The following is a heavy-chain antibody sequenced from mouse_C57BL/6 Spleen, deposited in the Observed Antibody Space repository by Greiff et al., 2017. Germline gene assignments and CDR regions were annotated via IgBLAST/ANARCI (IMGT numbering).Heavy chain of an antibody. CDR3: ARYRGTGYYFDY. CDR1: GFTFTDYY. D-gene: IGHD3-3*01. J-gene: IGHJ2*01. CDR2: IRNKANGYTT. V-gene: IGHV7-3*01. Sequence: EVQVVESGGGLVQPGGSLSLSCAASGFTFTDYYMSWVRQPPGKALEWLGFIRNKANGYTTEFSASVKGRFTISRDNCQNILYLQMNALRAEDSATYYCARYRGTGYYFDYGGQGTTLTVSS.